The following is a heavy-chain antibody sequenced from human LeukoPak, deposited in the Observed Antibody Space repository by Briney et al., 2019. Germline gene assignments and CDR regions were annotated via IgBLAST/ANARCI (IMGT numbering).Heavy chain of an antibody. CDR3: ARKGGYDFWSGPYYFDY. V-gene: IGHV3-7*03. CDR1: GFTFSSYW. Sequence: GGSLRLSCAASGFTFSSYWMSWVRQAPGKGLEWVANIKEDGSEKYYVDSVKGRFTISRDNAKNSLYLQMNSLRAEDTALYYCARKGGYDFWSGPYYFDYWGQGTLVTVSS. J-gene: IGHJ4*02. D-gene: IGHD3-3*01. CDR2: IKEDGSEK.